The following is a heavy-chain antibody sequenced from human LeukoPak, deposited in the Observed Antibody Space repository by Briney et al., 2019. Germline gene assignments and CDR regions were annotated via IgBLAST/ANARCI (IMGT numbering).Heavy chain of an antibody. CDR2: IIPIFGTA. Sequence: SVKVSCKASGGTFSSYAISWVRQAPGQGLEWMGGIIPIFGTANYAQKFQGRVTITADESTSTDYLELSSLRSEDTAVYYCARDNSVRDEAWWFNPWGQGTLVTVSS. D-gene: IGHD5-24*01. CDR1: GGTFSSYA. J-gene: IGHJ5*02. V-gene: IGHV1-69*13. CDR3: ARDNSVRDEAWWFNP.